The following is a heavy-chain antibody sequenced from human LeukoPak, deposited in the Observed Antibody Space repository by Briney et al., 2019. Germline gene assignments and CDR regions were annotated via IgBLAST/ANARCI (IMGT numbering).Heavy chain of an antibody. D-gene: IGHD2-2*01. J-gene: IGHJ4*02. CDR3: ARGNVVPAVIDY. V-gene: IGHV1-3*01. Sequence: ASVKVSCKASGYTFTSYAMHWVRQAPGRRLEWMGWINAGNGNTKYSQKFQGRVTITRDSSASTAYMELSSLRSEDTAVYYCARGNVVPAVIDYWGQGTLVTVSS. CDR2: INAGNGNT. CDR1: GYTFTSYA.